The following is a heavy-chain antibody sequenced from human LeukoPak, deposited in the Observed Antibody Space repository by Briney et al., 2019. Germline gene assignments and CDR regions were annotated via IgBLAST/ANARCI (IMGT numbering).Heavy chain of an antibody. D-gene: IGHD3-3*01. V-gene: IGHV4-39*01. CDR3: ASRITIFGVVIGPFQH. J-gene: IGHJ1*01. Sequence: SETLSLTCTVSGGSISSSSYYWGWLRQPPGKGLEWIASIYYSGSTYYNPSLKSRVTISVDTPKTQFSLKLSSVTAADTAVYYCASRITIFGVVIGPFQHWGQGTLVTVSS. CDR2: IYYSGST. CDR1: GGSISSSSYY.